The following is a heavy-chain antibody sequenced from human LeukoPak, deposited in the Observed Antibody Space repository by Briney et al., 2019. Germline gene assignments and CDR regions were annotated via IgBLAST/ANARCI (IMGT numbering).Heavy chain of an antibody. CDR1: GYTFTGYY. CDR2: INPKSGGT. V-gene: IGHV1-2*02. CDR3: AREPQAYYDFWSGYYFESRYYYYYMDV. J-gene: IGHJ6*03. Sequence: ASVKVSCKASGYTFTGYYMHWVRQAPGQGLEWMGWINPKSGGTNYAQKFQGRVTMTRDTSISTAYMELSRLRSDDTAVYYCAREPQAYYDFWSGYYFESRYYYYYMDVWGKGTTVTVSS. D-gene: IGHD3-3*01.